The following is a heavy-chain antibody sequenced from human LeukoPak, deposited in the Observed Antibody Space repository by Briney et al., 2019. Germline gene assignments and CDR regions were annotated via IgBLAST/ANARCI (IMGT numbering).Heavy chain of an antibody. CDR3: ARVGYCSSTSCYWYFDY. CDR1: GFTFSSYS. D-gene: IGHD2-2*01. Sequence: GGSLRLSCAASGFTFSSYSMHWVRQAPGKGLEWVSSISSSSSYIYYADSVKGRFTISRDNAKNSLYLQMNSLRAEDTAVYYCARVGYCSSTSCYWYFDYWGQGTLVTVSS. V-gene: IGHV3-21*01. CDR2: ISSSSSYI. J-gene: IGHJ4*02.